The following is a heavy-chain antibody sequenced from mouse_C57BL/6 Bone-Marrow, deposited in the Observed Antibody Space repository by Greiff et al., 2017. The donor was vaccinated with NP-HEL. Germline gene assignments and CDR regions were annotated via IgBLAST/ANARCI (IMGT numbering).Heavy chain of an antibody. J-gene: IGHJ2*01. CDR1: GYSFTGYY. CDR2: INPSTGGT. CDR3: ARPLRYYGSSLWYFDY. Sequence: EVQLQQSGPELVKPGASVKISCKASGYSFTGYYMNWVKQSPEKSLEWIGEINPSTGGTTYNQKFKAKATLTVDKSSSTAYMQLKSLTSEDSAVYYCARPLRYYGSSLWYFDYWGQGTTLTVSS. V-gene: IGHV1-42*01. D-gene: IGHD1-1*01.